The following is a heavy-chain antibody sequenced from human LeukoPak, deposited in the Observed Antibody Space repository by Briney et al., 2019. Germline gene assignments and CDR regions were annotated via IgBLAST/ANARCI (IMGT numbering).Heavy chain of an antibody. D-gene: IGHD3-22*01. Sequence: KGGESLKISCKGSGYSFTSYWIGWVRQMPGKGLEWMGIIYPGDSDTRYSPSFQGHVTISADKSISTAYLQWSSLKASDTAMYYCARELKNYYDSSGYYGLGYWGQGTLVTVSS. J-gene: IGHJ4*02. CDR1: GYSFTSYW. V-gene: IGHV5-51*01. CDR2: IYPGDSDT. CDR3: ARELKNYYDSSGYYGLGY.